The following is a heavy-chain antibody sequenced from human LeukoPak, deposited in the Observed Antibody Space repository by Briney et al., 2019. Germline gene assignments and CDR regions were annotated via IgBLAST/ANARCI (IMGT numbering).Heavy chain of an antibody. V-gene: IGHV4-59*01. D-gene: IGHD6-13*01. CDR1: IDSITSYY. CDR2: IYHSGNT. CDR3: AREEGIAAAGALEH. J-gene: IGHJ4*02. Sequence: SETLSLTCSVPIDSITSYYWRWIRQPPGKGLEWIGFIYHSGNTNSNPSLTTRVTMSVDTSKTQITLRLSSVTAADTAVYYCAREEGIAAAGALEHWGQGILVTVSS.